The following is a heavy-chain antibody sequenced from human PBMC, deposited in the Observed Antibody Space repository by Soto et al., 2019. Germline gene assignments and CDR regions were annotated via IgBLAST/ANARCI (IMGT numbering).Heavy chain of an antibody. V-gene: IGHV1-18*01. Sequence: QVQLVQSGAEVKKPGASVKVSCKASGYSFTSHGISWVRQAPGQGLEWMGWISANSGDTNYAQTLQGRVTVTTDTSTSTACLELTSLRSADTAVNYCARMVRGSNIDYYHNIAVWGKGTTVTVSS. J-gene: IGHJ6*03. CDR2: ISANSGDT. CDR1: GYSFTSHG. D-gene: IGHD3-10*01. CDR3: ARMVRGSNIDYYHNIAV.